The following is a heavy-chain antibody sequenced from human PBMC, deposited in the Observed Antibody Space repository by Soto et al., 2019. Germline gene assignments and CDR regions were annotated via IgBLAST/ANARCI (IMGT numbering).Heavy chain of an antibody. V-gene: IGHV1-46*01. CDR2: INPSGGST. D-gene: IGHD6-13*01. Sequence: ASVKVSCKASGYTFTSYYMHWVRQAPRQGLEWMGIINPSGGSTSYAQKFQGRVTMTRDTSTSTVYMELSSLRSEDTAVYYCAREGAAAGGYYYGMDVWGQGTTVTVSS. CDR3: AREGAAAGGYYYGMDV. CDR1: GYTFTSYY. J-gene: IGHJ6*02.